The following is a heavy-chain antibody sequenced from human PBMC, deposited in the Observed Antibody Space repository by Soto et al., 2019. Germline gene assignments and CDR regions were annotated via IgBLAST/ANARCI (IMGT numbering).Heavy chain of an antibody. V-gene: IGHV3-33*01. D-gene: IGHD1-1*01. CDR3: ARHQRNWNVYFDC. CDR2: IWYDGSNK. J-gene: IGHJ4*02. Sequence: QVQLVASGGGVVQPGRSLRLYYSASGFTFSNYGMHWVRQAPGKGLEWVAVIWYDGSNKYYADSVKGRFTISRDNSKNTLYLQMNSLRAEDTAVYYCARHQRNWNVYFDCWGQGTLVTVSS. CDR1: GFTFSNYG.